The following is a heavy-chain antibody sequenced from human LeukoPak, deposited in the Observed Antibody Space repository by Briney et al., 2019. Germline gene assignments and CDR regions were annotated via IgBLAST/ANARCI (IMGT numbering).Heavy chain of an antibody. CDR3: AKDVGTAAAGTAEFDY. CDR1: GFTFSSYG. J-gene: IGHJ4*02. CDR2: ISYDGSNK. Sequence: PGRSLGLSCAASGFTFSSYGMHWVRQAPGKGLEWVAVISYDGSNKYYADSVKGRFTISRDNSKNTLYLQMNSLRAEDTAVYYCAKDVGTAAAGTAEFDYWGQGTLVTVSS. V-gene: IGHV3-30*18. D-gene: IGHD6-13*01.